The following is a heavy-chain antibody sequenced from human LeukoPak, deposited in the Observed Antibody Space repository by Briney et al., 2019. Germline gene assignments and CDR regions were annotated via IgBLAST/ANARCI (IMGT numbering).Heavy chain of an antibody. CDR2: IYSDGSDK. J-gene: IGHJ3*01. Sequence: PGGSLRLSCAASGFTFSTAWMHCVRQAPGKGLVWVSRIYSDGSDKTYADSVRGRFTISRDNAKNTVYLQMNSLRAEDSAVYYCASDSGHAFYFWGQGTMVTVSS. D-gene: IGHD3-10*01. CDR1: GFTFSTAW. CDR3: ASDSGHAFYF. V-gene: IGHV3-74*01.